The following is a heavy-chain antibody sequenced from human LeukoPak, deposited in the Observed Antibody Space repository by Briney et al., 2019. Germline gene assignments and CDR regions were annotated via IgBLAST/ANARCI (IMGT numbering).Heavy chain of an antibody. CDR1: GFTFSSYS. CDR3: ARDQRGYSYVDY. CDR2: ISSSSSTI. V-gene: IGHV3-48*01. Sequence: GGSLRLSCAASGFTFSSYSMNWVRQAPGKGLEWVKYISSSSSTIYYADSVKGRFTISRDNAKNSLYLQMNSLRAEDTAVYYCARDQRGYSYVDYWGQGTLVTVSS. J-gene: IGHJ4*02. D-gene: IGHD5-18*01.